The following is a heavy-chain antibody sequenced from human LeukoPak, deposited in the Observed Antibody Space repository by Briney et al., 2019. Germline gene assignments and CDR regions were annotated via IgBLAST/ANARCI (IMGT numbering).Heavy chain of an antibody. J-gene: IGHJ3*02. Sequence: QSGGSLRLSCEASGFTFSSYSMNWVRQAPGKGLEWVSFISGSSSIIHYADSVKGRFTISRDNAKNSLYLQMNSLRAEDTAVYYCAREGVSPVDDAFDIWGQGTMVTVAS. D-gene: IGHD6-13*01. V-gene: IGHV3-48*04. CDR1: GFTFSSYS. CDR3: AREGVSPVDDAFDI. CDR2: ISGSSSII.